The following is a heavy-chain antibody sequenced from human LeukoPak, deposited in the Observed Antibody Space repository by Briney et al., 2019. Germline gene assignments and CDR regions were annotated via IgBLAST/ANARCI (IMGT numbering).Heavy chain of an antibody. J-gene: IGHJ4*02. V-gene: IGHV3-7*01. CDR1: EFTYSDLG. CDR2: VRPDGSEK. D-gene: IGHD6-13*01. Sequence: SGGPLSLSCGLSEFTYSDLGMHWVRQTPGKGLEGLANVRPDGSEKQYVHSMKGRFTVSRDNSENSLYLRMSSLSAADPAVFYCATTTRSSSWYYWGEETLVTVSS. CDR3: ATTTRSSSWYY.